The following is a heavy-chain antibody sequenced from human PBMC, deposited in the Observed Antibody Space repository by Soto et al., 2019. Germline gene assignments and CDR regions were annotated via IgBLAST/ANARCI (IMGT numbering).Heavy chain of an antibody. Sequence: GGSLRLSCAASGFTFSSYAMSWVRQAPGKGLEWVSAISGSGGSTYYADSVKGRFTISRDNSKNTLYLQMNSLRAEDTAVYYCAKKSKASVVRNNWFDPWGQGTLVTVSS. V-gene: IGHV3-23*01. CDR3: AKKSKASVVRNNWFDP. CDR2: ISGSGGST. J-gene: IGHJ5*02. CDR1: GFTFSSYA. D-gene: IGHD6-6*01.